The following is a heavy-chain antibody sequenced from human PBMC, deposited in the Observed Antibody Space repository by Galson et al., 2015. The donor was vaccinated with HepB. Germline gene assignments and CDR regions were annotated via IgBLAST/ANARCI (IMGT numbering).Heavy chain of an antibody. CDR2: ISGNSIYI. D-gene: IGHD5-18*01. V-gene: IGHV3-21*01. Sequence: SLRLSCAASGFTFSPFSMAWVRQAPGKGLEWVSSISGNSIYIYYADSVKGRFTISRDNAENSLFLQMDSLRVEDTATYYCARISTAAPGLIDYWGQGTLVTVSS. J-gene: IGHJ4*02. CDR3: ARISTAAPGLIDY. CDR1: GFTFSPFS.